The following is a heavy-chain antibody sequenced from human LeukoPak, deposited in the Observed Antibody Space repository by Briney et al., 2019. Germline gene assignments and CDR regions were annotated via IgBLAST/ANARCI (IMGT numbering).Heavy chain of an antibody. D-gene: IGHD6-6*01. CDR1: GFTFSSYA. Sequence: GGSLRLSCAAPGFTFSSYAMSWVRQAPGKGLEWVSVISGSGGSTYYADSVKGRFTISRDNSKNTLYLQMNSLRAEDTAVYYCGFEYSSSSVYFDYWGQGTLVTVSS. CDR2: ISGSGGST. CDR3: GFEYSSSSVYFDY. J-gene: IGHJ4*02. V-gene: IGHV3-23*01.